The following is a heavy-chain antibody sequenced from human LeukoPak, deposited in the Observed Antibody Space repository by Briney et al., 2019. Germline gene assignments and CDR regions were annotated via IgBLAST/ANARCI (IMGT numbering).Heavy chain of an antibody. CDR1: GGSFSGYY. Sequence: SETLSLTCAVYGGSFSGYYWSWIRQPPGKGLEWIGEINHSGSTNHNPSFKSRVTISVDTSKNQFSLKLSSVTAADTAVYYCARGVGNILTGYSLDYWGQGTLVTVSS. J-gene: IGHJ4*02. D-gene: IGHD3-9*01. CDR3: ARGVGNILTGYSLDY. CDR2: INHSGST. V-gene: IGHV4-34*01.